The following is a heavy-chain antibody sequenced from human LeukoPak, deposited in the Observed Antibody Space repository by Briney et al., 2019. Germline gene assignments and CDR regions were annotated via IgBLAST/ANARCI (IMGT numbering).Heavy chain of an antibody. CDR2: MSYDGSDK. Sequence: GGSLRLSCAASGFTFSNYAMHWVRQAPGKGLERVAVMSYDGSDKYYADSVKGRFTISRDNSKDMLYLQMNSLRAEDTAVYYCARLWFGVTGMDVWGQGTTVTVSS. CDR1: GFTFSNYA. CDR3: ARLWFGVTGMDV. V-gene: IGHV3-30*04. J-gene: IGHJ6*02. D-gene: IGHD3-10*01.